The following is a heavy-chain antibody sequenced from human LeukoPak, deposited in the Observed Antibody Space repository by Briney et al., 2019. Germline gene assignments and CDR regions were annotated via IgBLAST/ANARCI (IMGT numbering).Heavy chain of an antibody. D-gene: IGHD3-22*01. CDR3: TTHYYDSSGYYHGYAFDI. V-gene: IGHV3-15*01. CDR2: IKSKTDGGTT. Sequence: GRTLRLSCAASGFTFSNAWMSWVRQAPGKGLEWVGRIKSKTDGGTTDYAAPVKGRFTISRDDSKNTLYLQMNSLKTEDTAVYYCTTHYYDSSGYYHGYAFDIWGQGTMVTVSS. J-gene: IGHJ3*02. CDR1: GFTFSNAW.